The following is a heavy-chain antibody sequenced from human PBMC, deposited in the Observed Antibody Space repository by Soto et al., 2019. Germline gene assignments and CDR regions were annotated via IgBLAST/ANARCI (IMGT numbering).Heavy chain of an antibody. CDR1: GFTFSSYA. CDR2: ISGSGDST. CDR3: AKDRDGAAAGPTKFYGMDV. D-gene: IGHD6-13*01. J-gene: IGHJ6*02. V-gene: IGHV3-23*01. Sequence: EVQLLESGGGLVQPGGSLRLSCAASGFTFSSYAMSWVRQAPGKGLEWDSVISGSGDSTYYADSVRGRFTISRDNSKNTLYLQMNSLRAEHTAVYYCAKDRDGAAAGPTKFYGMDVWGQGTTVTVSS.